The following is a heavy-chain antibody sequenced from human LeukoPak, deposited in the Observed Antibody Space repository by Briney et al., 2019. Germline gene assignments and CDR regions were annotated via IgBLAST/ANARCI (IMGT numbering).Heavy chain of an antibody. CDR1: RFTFSTYA. CDR3: AKGYCSSPSCYAGGPRYYYYMDV. CDR2: VTSSGGST. Sequence: GGSLRLSCAASRFTFSTYAVSWVRQAPGKGLEWVSTVTSSGGSTYYTDSVKGRFTISRDNSKNTLYLQVNSLRTEDTAVYYCAKGYCSSPSCYAGGPRYYYYMDVWGKGTTVTISS. D-gene: IGHD2-2*01. J-gene: IGHJ6*03. V-gene: IGHV3-23*01.